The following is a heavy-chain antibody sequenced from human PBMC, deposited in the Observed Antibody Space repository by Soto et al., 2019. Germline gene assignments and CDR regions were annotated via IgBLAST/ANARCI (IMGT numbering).Heavy chain of an antibody. CDR2: IKQDGSEK. CDR3: AREGITMVRGVIITRAFDI. V-gene: IGHV3-7*01. CDR1: GFTFSSYW. Sequence: GGSLRLSCAASGFTFSSYWMSWVRQAPGKGLKWVANIKQDGSEKYYVDSVKGRFTISRDNAKNSLYLQMNSLRAEDTAVYYCAREGITMVRGVIITRAFDIWGQGTMVDVSS. D-gene: IGHD3-10*01. J-gene: IGHJ3*02.